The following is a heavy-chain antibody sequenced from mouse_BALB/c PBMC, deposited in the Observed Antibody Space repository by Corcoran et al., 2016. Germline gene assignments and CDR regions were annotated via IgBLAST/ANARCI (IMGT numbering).Heavy chain of an antibody. CDR2: INTYTGEP. J-gene: IGHJ3*01. CDR1: GYTFTNYG. CDR3: ARPYEYDLAY. Sequence: QIQLVQSGPELKKPGETVKISCKASGYTFTNYGMNWVKQAPGKGLKWMGWINTYTGEPTYADDFKGRFAFSLETSASTAYLQINNLKNEDTATYFCARPYEYDLAYWGQGTLVTVSA. D-gene: IGHD2-4*01. V-gene: IGHV9-3-1*01.